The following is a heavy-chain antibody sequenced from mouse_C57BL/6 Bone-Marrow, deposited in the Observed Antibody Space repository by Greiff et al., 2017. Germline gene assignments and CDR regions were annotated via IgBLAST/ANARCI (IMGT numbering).Heavy chain of an antibody. CDR1: GFSLTSYG. D-gene: IGHD1-1*01. Sequence: QVQLKQSGPGLVQPSQSLSITCTVSGFSLTSYGVHWVRQSPGKGLEWLGVIWSGGSTDYNAAFISRLSISKDNSKSQVFFKINSLQADDTAIYYCARNSIYYYGSRGAWFAYWGQGTLVTVSA. J-gene: IGHJ3*01. V-gene: IGHV2-2*01. CDR3: ARNSIYYYGSRGAWFAY. CDR2: IWSGGST.